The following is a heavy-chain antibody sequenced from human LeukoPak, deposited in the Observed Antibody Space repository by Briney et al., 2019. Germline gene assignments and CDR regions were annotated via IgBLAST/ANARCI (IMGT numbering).Heavy chain of an antibody. Sequence: NPGGSLRLSCAASGFTFSDYYMSWIRQAPGKGLEWVSYISSSGSTIYYAYSVKGRFTISRDNAKNSLYLQMNSLRAEDTAVYHCAREAGQGFGVVYFDYWGQGTLVTVSS. CDR3: AREAGQGFGVVYFDY. CDR2: ISSSGSTI. J-gene: IGHJ4*02. D-gene: IGHD3-3*01. CDR1: GFTFSDYY. V-gene: IGHV3-11*01.